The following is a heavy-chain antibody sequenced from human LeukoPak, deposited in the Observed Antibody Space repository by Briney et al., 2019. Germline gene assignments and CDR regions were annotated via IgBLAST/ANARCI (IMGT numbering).Heavy chain of an antibody. D-gene: IGHD3-22*01. Sequence: GGSLRLSCAASGFTFNVYSMNWVRQAPGKGLEWVLSISSNSKYINYADSMRGRFTVSRDNAKNSLFLQLNSLRAEDTAVYYCARDSSDFDYWGQGTLVTVSS. CDR3: ARDSSDFDY. CDR2: ISSNSKYI. J-gene: IGHJ4*02. V-gene: IGHV3-21*01. CDR1: GFTFNVYS.